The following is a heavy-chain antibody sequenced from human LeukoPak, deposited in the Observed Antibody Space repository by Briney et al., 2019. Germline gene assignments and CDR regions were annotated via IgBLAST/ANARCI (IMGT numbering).Heavy chain of an antibody. CDR3: AKGGGYEAQYYYYYLDV. CDR2: ISGSGGST. D-gene: IGHD5-12*01. J-gene: IGHJ6*03. V-gene: IGHV3-23*01. Sequence: GGSLRLSCAASGFTFSNYAMSWVRQAPGKGLEWVSGISGSGGSTYYADSVKGRFTISRDNSKNTLYLQMKSLRAEDTAVYYCAKGGGYEAQYYYYYLDVWGKGTTVTISS. CDR1: GFTFSNYA.